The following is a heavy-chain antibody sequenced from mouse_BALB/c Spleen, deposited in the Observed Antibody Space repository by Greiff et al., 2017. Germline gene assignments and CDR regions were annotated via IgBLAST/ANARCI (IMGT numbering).Heavy chain of an antibody. J-gene: IGHJ4*01. CDR2: INPYNGAT. CDR3: ARWDVGYAMDY. CDR1: GYSFTGYY. Sequence: VQLQQSGPELVKPGASVKISCKASGYSFTGYYMHWVKQSHVKSLEWIGRINPYNGATSYNQNFKDKASLTVDKSSSTAYMELHSLTSEDSAVYYCARWDVGYAMDYWGQGTSVTVSS. V-gene: IGHV1-31*01. D-gene: IGHD4-1*01.